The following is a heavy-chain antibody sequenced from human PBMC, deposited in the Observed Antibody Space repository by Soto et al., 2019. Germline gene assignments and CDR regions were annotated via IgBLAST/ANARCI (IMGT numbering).Heavy chain of an antibody. J-gene: IGHJ6*02. V-gene: IGHV4-34*01. CDR3: ARSLVNYYDILTGYYGYYYYGMDV. Sequence: KSSETLSLTCAVYGGSFSGYYWSWIRQPPGKGLEWIGEINHSGSTNYSPSLKSRVTISVDTSKNQFSLKLSSVTAADTAVYYCARSLVNYYDILTGYYGYYYYGMDVWGQGTTVTVSS. CDR1: GGSFSGYY. CDR2: INHSGST. D-gene: IGHD3-9*01.